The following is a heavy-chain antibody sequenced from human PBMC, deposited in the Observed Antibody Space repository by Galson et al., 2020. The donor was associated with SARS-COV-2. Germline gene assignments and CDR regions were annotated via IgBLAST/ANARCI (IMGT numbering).Heavy chain of an antibody. CDR2: INYNGGT. V-gene: IGHV4-59*08. CDR1: GGSINYYI. D-gene: IGHD3-10*01. Sequence: SETLSLTCTVSGGSINYYIWNWIRQPPGKGLEWIGYINYNGGTNYSPSLDSRVTMSLDTSKNQFSLKLTSLTAADTAVYYCARRGVGSTKWAFTVWGQGTMVTVSS. CDR3: ARRGVGSTKWAFTV. J-gene: IGHJ3*01.